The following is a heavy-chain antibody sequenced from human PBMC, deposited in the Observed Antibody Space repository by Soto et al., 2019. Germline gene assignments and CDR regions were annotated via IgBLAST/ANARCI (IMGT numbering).Heavy chain of an antibody. V-gene: IGHV3-23*01. CDR3: AGSVPYRRSSFTY. Sequence: QPGGSLRLSCAASGFTFSSYGMHWVRQAPGKGLEWVSGISGSGGNTYYADSVKGRFTISRDNSKNTLYLQMNSLGAEDTAVYYCAGSVPYRRSSFTYWGQGTLVTVSS. D-gene: IGHD6-6*01. CDR2: ISGSGGNT. J-gene: IGHJ1*01. CDR1: GFTFSSYG.